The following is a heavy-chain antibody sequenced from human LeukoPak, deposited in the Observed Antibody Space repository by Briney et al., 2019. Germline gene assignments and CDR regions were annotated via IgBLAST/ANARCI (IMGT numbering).Heavy chain of an antibody. D-gene: IGHD3-3*01. CDR2: INPDGTKT. CDR1: GFTFTRFW. J-gene: IGHJ5*02. Sequence: GGSLRLSCAASGFTFTRFWPTWVRQSPGKGLEWVANINPDGTKTTYVDSVEGRFAISTDNAKNSVFLLMTSLRAEDTAMYYCATAPASVDSSWGQGTLVAVSS. CDR3: ATAPASVDSS. V-gene: IGHV3-7*01.